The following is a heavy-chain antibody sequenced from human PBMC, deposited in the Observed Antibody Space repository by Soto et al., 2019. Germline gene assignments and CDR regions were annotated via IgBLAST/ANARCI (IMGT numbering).Heavy chain of an antibody. V-gene: IGHV3-23*01. D-gene: IGHD3-3*01. Sequence: EVQLLESVGGLVQPGGSLRLSCAASGLTFSSYAMSWVRQAPGKGLEWVSAISGSGGSTYYADSVKGRFTLSRDNSKNTPYLQMSNLRAEDTAVYYCATGGVDNDFWSGYVSPLDYWGQGTLVTFSS. CDR2: ISGSGGST. CDR1: GLTFSSYA. J-gene: IGHJ4*02. CDR3: ATGGVDNDFWSGYVSPLDY.